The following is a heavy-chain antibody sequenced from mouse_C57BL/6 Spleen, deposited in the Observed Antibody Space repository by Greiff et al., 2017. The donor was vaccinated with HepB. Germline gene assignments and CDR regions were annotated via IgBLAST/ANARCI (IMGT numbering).Heavy chain of an antibody. CDR1: GFTFSDYY. CDR3: ARHDYSNYAWFAY. CDR2: ISNGGGST. D-gene: IGHD2-5*01. Sequence: EVKLVESGGGLVQPGGSLKLSCAASGFTFSDYYMYWVRQTPEKRLEWVAYISNGGGSTYYPDTVKGRFTISRDNAKNTLYLQMSRLKSEDTAMYYCARHDYSNYAWFAYWGQGTLVTVSA. V-gene: IGHV5-12*01. J-gene: IGHJ3*01.